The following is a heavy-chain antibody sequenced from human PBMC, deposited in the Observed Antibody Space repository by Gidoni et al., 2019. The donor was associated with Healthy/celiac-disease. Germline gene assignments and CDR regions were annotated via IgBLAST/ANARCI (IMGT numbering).Heavy chain of an antibody. V-gene: IGHV3-21*01. J-gene: IGHJ5*02. D-gene: IGHD3-3*01. CDR1: VFTFSRYS. CDR3: ARVPTAFWSGYLEYNWFDP. Sequence: EVQLVESGVGLVKPGGSLRLSCAASVFTFSRYSINWVRQAPGKGLEWVSSISSSSSYIYYADSVKGRFTISRDNAKNSLYLQMNSLRAEDTAVYYCARVPTAFWSGYLEYNWFDPWGQGTLVTVSS. CDR2: ISSSSSYI.